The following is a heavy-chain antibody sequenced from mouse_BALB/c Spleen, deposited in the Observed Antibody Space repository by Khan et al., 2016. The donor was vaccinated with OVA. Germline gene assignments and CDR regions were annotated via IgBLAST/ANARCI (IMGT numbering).Heavy chain of an antibody. CDR3: ARAYYRYDGYYAMDY. Sequence: VQLQESGPGLVAPLQSLSITCTVSGFSLSRYNIHWVRQPPGKGLEWLGMIWGGGGTDYNSTLKSRLSIRKDNSKSQVLLKMNSLQTDDTAMYYCARAYYRYDGYYAMDYWGQGTSVTVSS. V-gene: IGHV2-6-4*01. J-gene: IGHJ4*01. D-gene: IGHD2-14*01. CDR2: IWGGGGT. CDR1: GFSLSRYN.